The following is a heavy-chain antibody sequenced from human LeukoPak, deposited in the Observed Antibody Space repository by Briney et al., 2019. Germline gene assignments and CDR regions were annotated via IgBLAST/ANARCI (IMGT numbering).Heavy chain of an antibody. J-gene: IGHJ3*02. Sequence: GGSLRLSCVASGFTFNTFAMNWVRQAPGKGLEWVSTISGGGGRTYYADSVRGRFTISRDNSKNTLYVQMSSLRAEDTAVYYCAKESGSGELGFDAFDIWGQGTMVTVSS. V-gene: IGHV3-23*01. CDR1: GFTFNTFA. D-gene: IGHD1-26*01. CDR3: AKESGSGELGFDAFDI. CDR2: ISGGGGRT.